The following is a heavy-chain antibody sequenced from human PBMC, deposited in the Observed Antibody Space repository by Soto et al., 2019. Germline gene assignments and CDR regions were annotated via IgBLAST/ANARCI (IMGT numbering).Heavy chain of an antibody. D-gene: IGHD3-10*01. CDR3: AREAVDGSSLWLDP. J-gene: IGHJ5*02. V-gene: IGHV1-8*01. Sequence: QVQLVQSGAEVKKPGASVKVSCKASGFTFSTNDINWVRQAPGQGLQWMGWMNANVDATDSPQEFKGRVTMTWNASISTAYMELSNLKSDDTAVYYCAREAVDGSSLWLDPWGQGTLVTVSS. CDR2: MNANVDAT. CDR1: GFTFSTND.